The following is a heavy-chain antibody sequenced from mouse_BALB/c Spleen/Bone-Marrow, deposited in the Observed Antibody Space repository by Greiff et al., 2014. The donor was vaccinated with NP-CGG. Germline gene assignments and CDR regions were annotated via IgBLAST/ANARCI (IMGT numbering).Heavy chain of an antibody. CDR1: GYSITSDYA. D-gene: IGHD3-2*02. Sequence: EVQLQQSGPGLVKPSQSLSLTCTVTGYSITSDYAWNWIRQFPGNKLEWMGYISYSGSTSYNPSLKSRISITRDTSKNQFFLQLNSVTTEDTATYYCASQDVYYYAIDYWGQGTSVTVSS. J-gene: IGHJ4*01. CDR3: ASQDVYYYAIDY. CDR2: ISYSGST. V-gene: IGHV3-2*02.